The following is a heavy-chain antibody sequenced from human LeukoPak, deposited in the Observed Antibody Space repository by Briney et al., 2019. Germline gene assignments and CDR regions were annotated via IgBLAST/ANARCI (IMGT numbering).Heavy chain of an antibody. D-gene: IGHD6-13*01. Sequence: ASVKVSCKASGYTFTSYYMHWVRQAPGQGLEWMGIINPSGGSTSYAQKFQGRVTMARDTSTSTVYMELSSLRSEDTAVYYCARANRAAAGLYYVDYWGQGTLVIVSS. CDR2: INPSGGST. CDR1: GYTFTSYY. J-gene: IGHJ4*02. CDR3: ARANRAAAGLYYVDY. V-gene: IGHV1-46*01.